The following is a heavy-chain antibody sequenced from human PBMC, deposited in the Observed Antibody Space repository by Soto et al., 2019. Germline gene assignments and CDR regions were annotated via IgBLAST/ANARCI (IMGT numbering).Heavy chain of an antibody. J-gene: IGHJ4*02. CDR2: INRDGSEK. Sequence: GGSLRLSCAASGCSVSNYAMSWVRQAPGKGLEWVANINRDGSEKNYVDSVKGRFTISRDNAKNSLYLQMNSLRAEDTAVYYCARESTVDLAGYWGQGTLVTVSS. D-gene: IGHD5-12*01. CDR1: GCSVSNYA. CDR3: ARESTVDLAGY. V-gene: IGHV3-7*01.